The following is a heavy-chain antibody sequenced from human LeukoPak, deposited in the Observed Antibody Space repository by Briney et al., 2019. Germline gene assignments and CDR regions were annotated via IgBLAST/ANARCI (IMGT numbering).Heavy chain of an antibody. D-gene: IGHD2-2*01. V-gene: IGHV5-10-1*01. CDR3: ARGDCSSTSCYDYYYYGMDV. J-gene: IGHJ6*02. CDR1: GYSFTSYW. Sequence: GESLKISCKGSGYSFTSYWISWVRQMPGKGLEWMGRIDPSDSYTNYSPSFQGHVTISADKSISTAYLQWSSLKASDTAMYYCARGDCSSTSCYDYYYYGMDVWGQGTTVAVSS. CDR2: IDPSDSYT.